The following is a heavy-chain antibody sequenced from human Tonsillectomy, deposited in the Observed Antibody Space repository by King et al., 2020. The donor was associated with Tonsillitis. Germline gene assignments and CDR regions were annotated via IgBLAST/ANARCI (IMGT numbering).Heavy chain of an antibody. CDR2: ISSSSSYI. Sequence: VQLVESGGGLVKPGGSLRLSCAASGFTFSTYSMNWVRQAPGKGLEWVSSISSSSSYIYYADSVKGRFTISRDNANNSLYLQMNSLRAEDTALYYCARGSGSGCSQAEYFQHWGQGTLVTVSS. CDR1: GFTFSTYS. V-gene: IGHV3-21*01. J-gene: IGHJ1*01. CDR3: ARGSGSGCSQAEYFQH. D-gene: IGHD6-19*01.